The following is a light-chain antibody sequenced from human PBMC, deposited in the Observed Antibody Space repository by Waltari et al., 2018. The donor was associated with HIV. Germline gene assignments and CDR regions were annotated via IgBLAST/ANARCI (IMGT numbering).Light chain of an antibody. Sequence: QSALTQPASVSGSPGQSITVSCTGTSSDVGPYDLVSWYQQHPGKAPKLMIYEVTKRPSGVPDRFSGSKSDNTASLTVSGLQAEDEADYYCSSYAGSNTLIFGGGTKLTVL. V-gene: IGLV2-8*01. J-gene: IGLJ2*01. CDR2: EVT. CDR1: SSDVGPYDL. CDR3: SSYAGSNTLI.